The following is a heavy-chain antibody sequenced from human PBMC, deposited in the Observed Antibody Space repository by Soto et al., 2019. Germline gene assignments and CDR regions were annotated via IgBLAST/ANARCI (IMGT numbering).Heavy chain of an antibody. J-gene: IGHJ4*02. CDR2: IYSGGST. V-gene: IGHV3-53*01. CDR1: GFTVSSNY. CDR3: ARVGHIYQGYYFDY. Sequence: PGGSLRLSCAASGFTVSSNYMSWVRQAPGKGLEWVSVIYSGGSTYYADSVKGRFTISRDNSKNTLYLQMNSLRAEDTAVYYCARVGHIYQGYYFDYWGQGTLVTVSS.